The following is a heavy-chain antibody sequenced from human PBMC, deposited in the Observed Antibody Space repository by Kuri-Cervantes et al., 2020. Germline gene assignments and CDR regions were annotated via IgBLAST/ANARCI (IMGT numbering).Heavy chain of an antibody. J-gene: IGHJ4*02. CDR1: GVTFSNFG. Sequence: LSLTCVVSGVTFSNFGMHWVRQAPGKGLEWVALIHSSGSNKYYADSVKGRFTISRDNSKNTLYLQMNSLRAEDTAVYYCARGSSGNYFPAYSWGQGTLVTVSS. CDR2: IHSSGSNK. D-gene: IGHD1-26*01. V-gene: IGHV3-33*01. CDR3: ARGSSGNYFPAYS.